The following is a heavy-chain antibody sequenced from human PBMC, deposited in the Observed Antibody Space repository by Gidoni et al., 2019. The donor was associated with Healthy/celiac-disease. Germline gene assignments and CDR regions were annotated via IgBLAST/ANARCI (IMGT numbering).Heavy chain of an antibody. CDR1: DGSFSGYY. Sequence: QVQLQQWGAGLLKPSETLSLTVAVYDGSFSGYYWSWIRQPPGTGLECLGEINQRGSTTYNPSLKSRVTISVDTSQNQFSLKLISVTAADTPVYYCARFGNTAMVFDYWGQGTLVTVSS. J-gene: IGHJ4*02. CDR2: INQRGST. CDR3: ARFGNTAMVFDY. V-gene: IGHV4-34*01. D-gene: IGHD5-18*01.